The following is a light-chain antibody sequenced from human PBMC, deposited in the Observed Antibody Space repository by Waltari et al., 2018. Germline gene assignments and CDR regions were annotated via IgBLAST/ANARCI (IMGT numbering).Light chain of an antibody. CDR2: AAS. CDR1: QSISGY. J-gene: IGKJ2*01. V-gene: IGKV1-39*01. CDR3: QQSYSIHRT. Sequence: DIQMTQSPSSLSASVGDGVTITCRASQSISGYLNWYQQKPGKAPNLLIYAASSLQSGIPSRFSGSGSGTDFTLTISSLQPEDFATYYCQQSYSIHRTFGQGTKLEI.